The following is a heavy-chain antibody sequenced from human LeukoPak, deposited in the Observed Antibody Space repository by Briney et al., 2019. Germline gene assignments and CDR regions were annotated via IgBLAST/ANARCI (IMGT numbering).Heavy chain of an antibody. V-gene: IGHV3-48*03. CDR3: ARLQEDYDFWSGSRAWFDP. J-gene: IGHJ5*02. Sequence: GGSLRLSCAASGFTFSSYEMNWVRQAPGKGLERVSYISSSGSSISYADSVKGRFTISRDNAKNSLYLQMNSLRAEDTAVYYCARLQEDYDFWSGSRAWFDPWGQGTLVTVSS. CDR1: GFTFSSYE. CDR2: ISSSGSSI. D-gene: IGHD3-3*01.